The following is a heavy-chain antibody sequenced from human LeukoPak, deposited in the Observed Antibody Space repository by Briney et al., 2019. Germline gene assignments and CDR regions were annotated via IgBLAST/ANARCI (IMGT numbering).Heavy chain of an antibody. D-gene: IGHD4-17*01. CDR2: ISYDGSNK. CDR1: GFTFSSYG. J-gene: IGHJ4*02. CDR3: AKRGGDYV. Sequence: GGSLRLSCAASGFTFSSYGMHWVRQAPGKGLEWVAVISYDGSNKYYADSVKGRFTISRDNSKNTLYLQMNSLRAEDTAVYYCAKRGGDYVWGQGTLVTVS. V-gene: IGHV3-30*18.